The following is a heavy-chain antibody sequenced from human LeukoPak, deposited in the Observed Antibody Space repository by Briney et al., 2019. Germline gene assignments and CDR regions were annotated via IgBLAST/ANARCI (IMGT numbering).Heavy chain of an antibody. D-gene: IGHD6-6*01. CDR1: GFTFSSYA. V-gene: IGHV3-30*01. CDR2: ISYDGSNK. Sequence: PGGSLRLSCAASGFTFSSYAMHWVRQAPGKGLEWVAVISYDGSNKYYADSVKGRFTISRDNSKNTLYLQMNSLRAEDTAVYYCARLYSSSSQKYYFDYWGQGTLVTVSS. CDR3: ARLYSSSSQKYYFDY. J-gene: IGHJ4*02.